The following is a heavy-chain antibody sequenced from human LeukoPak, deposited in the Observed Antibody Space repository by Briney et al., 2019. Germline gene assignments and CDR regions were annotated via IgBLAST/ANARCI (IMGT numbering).Heavy chain of an antibody. Sequence: PGGSLRLSCAASGFTFSSYAMHWVRQAPGKGLEWVAVISYDGSNKYYADSVKGRFTISRDNSKNTLYLQMNSLRAEDTAVYYCAKDSRQWLYDAFDIWGQGTMVTVSS. CDR3: AKDSRQWLYDAFDI. V-gene: IGHV3-30*04. D-gene: IGHD6-19*01. J-gene: IGHJ3*02. CDR2: ISYDGSNK. CDR1: GFTFSSYA.